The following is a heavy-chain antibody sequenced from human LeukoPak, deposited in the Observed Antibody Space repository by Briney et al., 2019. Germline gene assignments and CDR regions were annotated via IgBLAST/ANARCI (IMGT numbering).Heavy chain of an antibody. V-gene: IGHV4-59*01. CDR2: IYYSGST. D-gene: IGHD1-26*01. CDR1: GGSISSYY. J-gene: IGHJ5*02. Sequence: SETLSLTCTVSGGSISSYYWSWIRQPPGKGLEWIGYIYYSGSTNYNPSLKSRVTISVDTSKNQFSLKLSSVTAADTAVYYCAIEGATGGGEHWFDPWGQGTLVTVSS. CDR3: AIEGATGGGEHWFDP.